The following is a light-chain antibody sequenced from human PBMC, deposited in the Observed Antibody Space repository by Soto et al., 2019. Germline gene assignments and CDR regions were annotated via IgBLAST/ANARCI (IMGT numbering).Light chain of an antibody. CDR1: SSDVGGYNY. CDR2: EVS. J-gene: IGLJ1*01. V-gene: IGLV2-14*01. CDR3: SSYSDNSTLV. Sequence: QSALTQPASVSGSPGQSITISCTGTSSDVGGYNYVSWYQQHPDKAPKLILYEVSNRPSGVSNRFSGSKSGNTASLTISGLQTEDGADYYFSSYSDNSTLVFGTGTKLTVL.